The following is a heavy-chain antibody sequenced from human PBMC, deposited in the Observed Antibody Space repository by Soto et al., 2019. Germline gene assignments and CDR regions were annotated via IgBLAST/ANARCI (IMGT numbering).Heavy chain of an antibody. V-gene: IGHV1-69*06. CDR3: ARGWETVGTTTPFAY. D-gene: IGHD1-26*01. Sequence: SVKVSCKASGGTFSNYAINWVRQAPGQGLEWMGGIIPLFGTPNYAQKFQGRVTFTAHKSTSTAYMELRSLRSDDTAVYYCARGWETVGTTTPFAYWGQGTLVTVSS. CDR2: IIPLFGTP. J-gene: IGHJ4*02. CDR1: GGTFSNYA.